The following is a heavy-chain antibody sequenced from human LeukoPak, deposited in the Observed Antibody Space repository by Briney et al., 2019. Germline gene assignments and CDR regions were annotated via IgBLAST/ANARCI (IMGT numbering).Heavy chain of an antibody. D-gene: IGHD2-2*01. Sequence: GGSLRLSCAASGFTISSYWMSWVRQAPGKGLEWVSAISGSGGSTYYADSVKGRFTISRDNSKNTLYLQMNSLRAEDTAVYYCAGPMGPAAIFGFDYWGQGTLVTVSS. CDR3: AGPMGPAAIFGFDY. CDR2: ISGSGGST. J-gene: IGHJ4*02. CDR1: GFTISSYW. V-gene: IGHV3-23*01.